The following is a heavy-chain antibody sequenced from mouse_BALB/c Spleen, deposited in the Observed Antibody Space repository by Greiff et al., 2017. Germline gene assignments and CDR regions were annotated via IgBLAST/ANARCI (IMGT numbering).Heavy chain of an antibody. CDR2: ISYDGSN. V-gene: IGHV3-6*02. J-gene: IGHJ4*01. D-gene: IGHD2-2*01. CDR1: GYSFTSGYF. Sequence: VQLKQSGPGLVKPSQSLSLTCSVTGYSFTSGYFWYLIRQLPGNILEWMGFISYDGSNNYNPSFKNRISITRDASKNQVFLKLKSVTTEDTATYYCARDQWLRGGAMDYWGQGTSVTVSS. CDR3: ARDQWLRGGAMDY.